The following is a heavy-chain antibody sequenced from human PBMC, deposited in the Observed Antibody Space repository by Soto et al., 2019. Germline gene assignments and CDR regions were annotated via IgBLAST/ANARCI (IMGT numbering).Heavy chain of an antibody. CDR1: GGTFSSYT. V-gene: IGHV1-69*02. D-gene: IGHD2-2*01. CDR3: ASSGSLVPAASYYGQDYDMDV. Sequence: GASVKVSCKASGGTFSSYTISWVRQAPGRGLEWMGRIIPILGIANYAQKFQGRVTITADKSTSTAYMELSSLRSEDTAVYYCASSGSLVPAASYYGQDYDMDVWGKGTTVNVSS. J-gene: IGHJ6*03. CDR2: IIPILGIA.